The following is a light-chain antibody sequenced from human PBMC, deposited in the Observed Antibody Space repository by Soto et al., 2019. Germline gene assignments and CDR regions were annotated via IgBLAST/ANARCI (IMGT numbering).Light chain of an antibody. CDR3: QQTYNLPRT. CDR2: GAS. CDR1: QAINNY. Sequence: DIQMTQSPSSLSASVEDRVTITCRASQAINNYVAWYQQRPGQVPNLLIYGASTLQSGVPIRFSDSGSGTDFTLTINKMQPEDFATYYCQQTYNLPRTFGQGTKVDIK. J-gene: IGKJ1*01. V-gene: IGKV1-27*01.